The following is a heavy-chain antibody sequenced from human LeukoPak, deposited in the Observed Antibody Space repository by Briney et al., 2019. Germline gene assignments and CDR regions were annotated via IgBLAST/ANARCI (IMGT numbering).Heavy chain of an antibody. D-gene: IGHD6-19*01. Sequence: ASVKVSCKASGYSFVGYGITWVRQAPGQGLEWMGWFNPENGNTNYAQKVQGRVTMTADTSTSTSYMELRSLRSDDTAVYYCARGVAVAFDYWGQGTLVTVSS. J-gene: IGHJ4*02. CDR3: ARGVAVAFDY. V-gene: IGHV1-18*01. CDR1: GYSFVGYG. CDR2: FNPENGNT.